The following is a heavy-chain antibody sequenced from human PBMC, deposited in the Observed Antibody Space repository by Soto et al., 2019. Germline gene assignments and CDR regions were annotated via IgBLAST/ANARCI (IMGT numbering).Heavy chain of an antibody. CDR1: GFTFRSYG. CDR2: ISYDGSNK. J-gene: IGHJ4*02. V-gene: IGHV3-30*18. Sequence: GGSLRLSCAASGFTFRSYGIHWVRQAPGKGLEWVAVISYDGSNKYYAHSVKGRFTISRDNSKNTLYLQMNSLRPEDTAVYYCAKPRDFGDYYTSEFDSWGQGTLVTVSS. D-gene: IGHD4-17*01. CDR3: AKPRDFGDYYTSEFDS.